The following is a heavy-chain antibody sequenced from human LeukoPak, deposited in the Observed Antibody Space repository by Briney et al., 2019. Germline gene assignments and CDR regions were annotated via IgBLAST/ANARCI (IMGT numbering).Heavy chain of an antibody. CDR2: IRYDGSNK. D-gene: IGHD4-11*01. Sequence: QSGGSLRLSCAASGFTFSSYGMHWVRQAPGKGLEWVAFIRYDGSNKYYADSVKGRFTISRDNSKNTLYLQMNSLRAEDTAVYYCAKDGIGTTVTTYDYWGQGTLVTVSS. CDR1: GFTFSSYG. V-gene: IGHV3-30*02. CDR3: AKDGIGTTVTTYDY. J-gene: IGHJ4*02.